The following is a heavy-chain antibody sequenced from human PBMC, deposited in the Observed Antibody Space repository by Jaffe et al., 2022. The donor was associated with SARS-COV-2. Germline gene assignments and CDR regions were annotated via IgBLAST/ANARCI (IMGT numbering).Heavy chain of an antibody. CDR1: GFTFSTYG. V-gene: IGHV3-23*01. CDR3: AKEVGVTRWGHYFDY. J-gene: IGHJ4*02. D-gene: IGHD1-26*01. CDR2: ISGSGDST. Sequence: EVQLLESGGGLVQPGGSLRLSCAASGFTFSTYGMSWVRQAPGKGLEWVSTISGSGDSTYYPDSVKGRFTISRDNSKNTVYLLMNSLRAEDAAVYYCAKEVGVTRWGHYFDYWGQGTLVTVSS.